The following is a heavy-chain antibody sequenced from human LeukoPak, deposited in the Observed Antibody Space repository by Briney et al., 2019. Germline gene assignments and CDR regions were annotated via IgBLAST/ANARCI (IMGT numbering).Heavy chain of an antibody. Sequence: PSETLSLTCAVYGGSFSGYYWSWIRHPPGKGLEWIGEINHSGSTNYNPSLKSRATISVNTSKNQFSLKLSSVTAAETAVYYCARVMTTVTGSFDYWGQGTLVTVSS. CDR1: GGSFSGYY. CDR2: INHSGST. J-gene: IGHJ4*02. V-gene: IGHV4-34*01. D-gene: IGHD4-17*01. CDR3: ARVMTTVTGSFDY.